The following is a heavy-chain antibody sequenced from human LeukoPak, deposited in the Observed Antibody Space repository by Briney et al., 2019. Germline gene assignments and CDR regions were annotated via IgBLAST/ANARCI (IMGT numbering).Heavy chain of an antibody. V-gene: IGHV3-23*01. J-gene: IGHJ6*04. CDR1: GFTFSSYA. D-gene: IGHD3-10*01. CDR3: VKDFTVRGPNGMDV. Sequence: GGSLRLSCAASGFTFSSYAMSWVRQAPGKGLEWVSAISGSGGSTYYADSVKGRFTISRDNSKNTLYLQVNSLRAEDTAVYYCVKDFTVRGPNGMDVWGKGTTVTVSS. CDR2: ISGSGGST.